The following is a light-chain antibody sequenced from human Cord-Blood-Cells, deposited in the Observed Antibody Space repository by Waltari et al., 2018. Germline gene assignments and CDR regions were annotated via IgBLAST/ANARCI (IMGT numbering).Light chain of an antibody. CDR2: AAS. V-gene: IGKV1-12*01. J-gene: IGKJ4*01. CDR1: QGISSW. CDR3: QHANSFPLT. Sequence: DIQMTQSTSSEYASVGDRVTITCRASQGISSWLAWYQQKPGKVTKLLIYAASSLQSGVPSRFSGSGSWTDFTLTISILQPEVFATYYCQHANSFPLTFGGGTKVEIK.